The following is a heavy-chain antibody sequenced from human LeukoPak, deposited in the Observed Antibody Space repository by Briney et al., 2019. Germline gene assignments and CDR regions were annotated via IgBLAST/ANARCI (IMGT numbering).Heavy chain of an antibody. Sequence: SETLSLTCTVSGGSISNYYWAWIRQPPGKGLEWDGYIYDTGSTKYNPSLKSRVTMSVDTSKNQFSLKLSSVTAADTAVYYCARGLGRHGGYIGYWGQGTLVTVSS. CDR3: ARGLGRHGGYIGY. D-gene: IGHD4-23*01. V-gene: IGHV4-59*12. CDR1: GGSISNYY. CDR2: IYDTGST. J-gene: IGHJ4*02.